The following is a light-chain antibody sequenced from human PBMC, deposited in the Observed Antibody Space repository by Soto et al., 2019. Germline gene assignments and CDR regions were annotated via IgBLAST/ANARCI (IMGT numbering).Light chain of an antibody. Sequence: VLTQSPATLSLSPGERATLSCRASLNVNSYLAWYQQKPGQAPRLLIYDASNRAAGIPARFSGSGSGTDFTLTISSLEPEDFAIYYCQQRQYWPPITFGQGTRMEIK. CDR1: LNVNSY. J-gene: IGKJ5*01. CDR3: QQRQYWPPIT. CDR2: DAS. V-gene: IGKV3-11*01.